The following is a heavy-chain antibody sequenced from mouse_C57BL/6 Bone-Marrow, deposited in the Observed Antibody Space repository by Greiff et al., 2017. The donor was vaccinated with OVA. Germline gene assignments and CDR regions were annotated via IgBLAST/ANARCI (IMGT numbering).Heavy chain of an antibody. D-gene: IGHD3-2*02. V-gene: IGHV1-26*01. CDR1: GYTFTDYY. J-gene: IGHJ3*01. CDR3: ASCGLDSSGPAWFAY. Sequence: EVQLQQSGPELVKPGASVKISCKASGYTFTDYYMNWVKQSNGKSLEWIGDINPNNGGTSYNQKFKGKATLTVDKSSSTAYMALRSLTSEDSAVYYCASCGLDSSGPAWFAYWGQGTLVTVSA. CDR2: INPNNGGT.